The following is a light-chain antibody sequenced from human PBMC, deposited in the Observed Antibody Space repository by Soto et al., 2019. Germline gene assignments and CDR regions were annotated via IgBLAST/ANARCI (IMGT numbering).Light chain of an antibody. V-gene: IGLV4-69*01. J-gene: IGLJ2*01. Sequence: QLVLTQSPSASASLGASVKLTCTLSSGHSSYAIAWHQQQPEKGPRYLMKLNSDGSHSQGDGIPDRFSGSSSGAERYLTISSLQSDDEADYYCQTWGTGIQVFGGGTQLTVL. CDR2: LNSDGSH. CDR1: SGHSSYA. CDR3: QTWGTGIQV.